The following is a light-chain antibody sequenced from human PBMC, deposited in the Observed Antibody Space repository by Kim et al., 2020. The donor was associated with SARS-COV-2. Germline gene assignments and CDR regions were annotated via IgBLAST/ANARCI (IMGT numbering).Light chain of an antibody. CDR1: QSIANN. Sequence: IVMTQSPATLSVSPGERATLSCRASQSIANNLAWYHQKPGQAPRLLIYGASTRATGIPARFSGSGSGTEFTLTISSLQSEDFAVYYCQQYNKWPPWTFGQGTKVDIK. V-gene: IGKV3-15*01. CDR3: QQYNKWPPWT. CDR2: GAS. J-gene: IGKJ1*01.